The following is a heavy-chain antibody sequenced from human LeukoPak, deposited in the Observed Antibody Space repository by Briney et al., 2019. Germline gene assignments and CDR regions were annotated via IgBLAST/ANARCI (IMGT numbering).Heavy chain of an antibody. J-gene: IGHJ4*02. Sequence: GGSLRLSCAASGFTFSSYSMNWVRQAPGKGLEWVSYISSSRSTIYYADSVKGRFTISRDNAKNSLYLQMNSLRAEDTAVYYCARAGAVAAIYWGQGTLVTVSS. V-gene: IGHV3-48*01. D-gene: IGHD6-19*01. CDR1: GFTFSSYS. CDR2: ISSSRSTI. CDR3: ARAGAVAAIY.